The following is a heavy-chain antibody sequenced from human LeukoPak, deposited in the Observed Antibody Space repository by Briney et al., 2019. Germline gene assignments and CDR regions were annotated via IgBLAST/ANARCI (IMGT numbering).Heavy chain of an antibody. CDR3: ARALSGSYYPYRD. J-gene: IGHJ4*02. CDR2: IIPIFGTA. V-gene: IGHV1-69*06. Sequence: SVKVSCKASGYTFTGYYMHWVRQAPGQGLEWMGGIIPIFGTANYAQKFQGRVTITADKSTSTACMELSSLRSEDTAVYYCARALSGSYYPYRDWGQGTLVTVSS. CDR1: GYTFTGYY. D-gene: IGHD1-26*01.